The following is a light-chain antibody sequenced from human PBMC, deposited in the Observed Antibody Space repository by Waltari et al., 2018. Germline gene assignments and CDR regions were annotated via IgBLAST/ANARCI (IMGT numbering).Light chain of an antibody. J-gene: IGLJ1*01. V-gene: IGLV1-44*01. CDR1: SSNIGRNT. CDR3: AAWDDSLNGFYV. Sequence: QSVLTQPPSASGTPGQRVTISCSGSSSNIGRNTVNWYQPLPGTAPKLLIYSNNQRPSGVPDRFSGSKSGTSASLAISGLQSEDEADYYCAAWDDSLNGFYVFGTGTKVTVL. CDR2: SNN.